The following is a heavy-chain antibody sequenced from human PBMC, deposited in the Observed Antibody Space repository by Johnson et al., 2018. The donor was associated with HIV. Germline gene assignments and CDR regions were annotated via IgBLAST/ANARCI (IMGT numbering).Heavy chain of an antibody. CDR2: IYSGGST. CDR1: GFTVSSNY. CDR3: ARAQLLADDAFNT. J-gene: IGHJ3*02. Sequence: VLLVESGGGLIQPGGSLRLSCAASGFTVSSNYMSWVRQAPGKGLEWVSVIYSGGSTYYADSVKGRFTISRDNAKNTLYRQLNSLRVEDTAIYYCARAQLLADDAFNTWGQGTIVTVSS. V-gene: IGHV3-53*01. D-gene: IGHD6-6*01.